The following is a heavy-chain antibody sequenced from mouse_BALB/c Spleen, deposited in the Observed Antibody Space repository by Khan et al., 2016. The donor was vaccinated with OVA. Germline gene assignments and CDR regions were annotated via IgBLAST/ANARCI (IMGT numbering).Heavy chain of an antibody. Sequence: EVQLQQSGPELVKPGASVKMSCKASGYTFTSYVMHWVKQKPGLGLEWIGYIYPFNDDTKYNEKLKGKATLTSDKSSSTAYMELSSLTSEDFAVYDCSPGENDCVSFADWGQGSLEAVAA. D-gene: IGHD2-13*01. V-gene: IGHV1S136*01. J-gene: IGHJ3*01. CDR1: GYTFTSYV. CDR2: IYPFNDDT. CDR3: SPGENDCVSFAD.